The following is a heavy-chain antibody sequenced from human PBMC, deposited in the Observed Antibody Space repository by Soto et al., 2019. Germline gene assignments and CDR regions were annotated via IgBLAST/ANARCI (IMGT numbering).Heavy chain of an antibody. Sequence: SETLSLTCTVSGGSISSSSYYWGWIRQPPGKGLEWIGSIYYSGSTHYNPSLRSRVTISVDTSKNQFSLKLSSVTAADTAVYYCARHVAYCSGGSCYSGKKYYYYMDVWGKGTTVTVSS. CDR2: IYYSGST. J-gene: IGHJ6*03. CDR1: GGSISSSSYY. CDR3: ARHVAYCSGGSCYSGKKYYYYMDV. D-gene: IGHD2-15*01. V-gene: IGHV4-39*01.